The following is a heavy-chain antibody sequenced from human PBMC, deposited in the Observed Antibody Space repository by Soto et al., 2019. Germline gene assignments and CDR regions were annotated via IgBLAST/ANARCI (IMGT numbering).Heavy chain of an antibody. Sequence: SETLSLTCAVSGDSISSYYCMWIRQPPGKGLECIGYMYYGGSANYNPSLKSRVTMSVDTSKNQFSLKLNSVTAADTAVYYCARSVYGDGFHYWGQGTLVTVSS. CDR2: MYYGGSA. CDR3: ARSVYGDGFHY. CDR1: GDSISSYY. V-gene: IGHV4-59*12. D-gene: IGHD2-21*02. J-gene: IGHJ4*02.